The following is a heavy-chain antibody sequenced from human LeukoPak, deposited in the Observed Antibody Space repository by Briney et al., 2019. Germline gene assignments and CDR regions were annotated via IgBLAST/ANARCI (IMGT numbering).Heavy chain of an antibody. V-gene: IGHV4-34*01. D-gene: IGHD3-22*01. CDR1: GGSFSGYY. CDR3: ARVIDYDSSGHYLGY. J-gene: IGHJ4*02. CDR2: INDSGST. Sequence: SETLSLTCAVYGGSFSGYYWSWIRQPPGKGLEWIGEINDSGSTNCNPSLKSRVTISVDTSKNQFSLKLSSVTAADTAVYYCARVIDYDSSGHYLGYSGQGTLVTVSS.